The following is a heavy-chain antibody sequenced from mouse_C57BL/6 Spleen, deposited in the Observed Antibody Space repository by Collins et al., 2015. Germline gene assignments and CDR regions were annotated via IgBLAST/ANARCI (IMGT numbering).Heavy chain of an antibody. CDR2: ISDGGSXT. Sequence: EVQLVESGGGLVKPGGSLKLSCAASGFTFSDYYMYWVRQTPEKRLEWVATISDGGSXTYYPDSVKGRFTISRDNAKNNLYLQMSSLKSEDTAMYYCARGYDYDGAFAYWGQGTLVTVSA. J-gene: IGHJ3*01. V-gene: IGHV5-4*02. CDR3: ARGYDYDGAFAY. CDR1: GFTFSDYY. D-gene: IGHD2-4*01.